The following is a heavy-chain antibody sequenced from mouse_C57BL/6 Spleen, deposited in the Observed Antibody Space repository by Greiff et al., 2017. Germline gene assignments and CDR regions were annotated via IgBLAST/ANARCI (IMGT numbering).Heavy chain of an antibody. Sequence: QVQLQQPGAELVKPGASVKLSCKASGYTFTSYWMHWVKQRPGQGLEWIGMIHPNSGSTNYNEKFKSKDTLTVDKSSSTAYMQLSSLTSEDSAVYYCAKLGLYYFDYWGQGTTLTVSS. CDR1: GYTFTSYW. V-gene: IGHV1-64*01. CDR3: AKLGLYYFDY. J-gene: IGHJ2*01. CDR2: IHPNSGST. D-gene: IGHD4-1*01.